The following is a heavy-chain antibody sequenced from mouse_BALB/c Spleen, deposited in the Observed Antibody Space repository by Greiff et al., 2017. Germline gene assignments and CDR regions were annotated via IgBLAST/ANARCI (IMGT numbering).Heavy chain of an antibody. CDR1: GFTFSSYT. D-gene: IGHD2-14*01. CDR2: ISSGGSYT. J-gene: IGHJ1*01. CDR3: TRDQGYRYDGYFDV. V-gene: IGHV5-6-4*01. Sequence: EVQLVESGGGLVKPGGSLKLSCAASGFTFSSYTMSWVRQTPEKRLEWVATISSGGSYTYYPDSVKGRFTISRDNAKNTLYLQMSSLKSEDTAMYYCTRDQGYRYDGYFDVWGAGTTVTVSS.